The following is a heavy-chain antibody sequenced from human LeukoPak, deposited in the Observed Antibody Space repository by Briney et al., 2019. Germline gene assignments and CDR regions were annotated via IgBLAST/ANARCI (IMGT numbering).Heavy chain of an antibody. CDR3: AKRGFRAPSGDDVLESLHL. CDR2: LEYDGTS. D-gene: IGHD2-21*01. V-gene: IGHV3-30*02. J-gene: IGHJ1*01. Sequence: GGSLRLSCAASGFTFSSYSMNWVRQTPGKGLEWVAFLEYDGTSNYLDSVKGRFTISRDNSESTLYLQMNSLQVEDTAIYYCAKRGFRAPSGDDVLESLHLWGQGTLVTVSS. CDR1: GFTFSSYS.